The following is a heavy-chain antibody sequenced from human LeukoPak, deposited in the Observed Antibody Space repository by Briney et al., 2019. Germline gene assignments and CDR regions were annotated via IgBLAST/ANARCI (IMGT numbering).Heavy chain of an antibody. V-gene: IGHV4-59*01. J-gene: IGHJ3*02. CDR3: ARGGEGGPGDAFDI. CDR2: IYYSGST. Sequence: SETLSLTCTVSGGSISSYYWSWIRQPPGKGLEWIGYIYYSGSTNYNPSLKSRVTISVDTSKNQFSLKLSSVTAAGTAVYYCARGGEGGPGDAFDIWGQGTMVTVSS. D-gene: IGHD3-10*01. CDR1: GGSISSYY.